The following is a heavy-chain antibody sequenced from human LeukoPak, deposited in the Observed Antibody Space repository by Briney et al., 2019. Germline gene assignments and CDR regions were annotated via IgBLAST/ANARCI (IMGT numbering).Heavy chain of an antibody. CDR2: VFPGDSET. CDR3: ARHKAGGSASYFPFDY. J-gene: IGHJ4*02. V-gene: IGHV5-51*01. CDR1: GYRFTDYW. Sequence: KDGESLKISCKASGYRFTDYWIGWVRRMPGKGLEWMGIVFPGDSETRNNPSFQGQVTISVDKSISTAYLQWSSLKASDTAMYSCARHKAGGSASYFPFDYWGQGTLVTVSS. D-gene: IGHD3-10*01.